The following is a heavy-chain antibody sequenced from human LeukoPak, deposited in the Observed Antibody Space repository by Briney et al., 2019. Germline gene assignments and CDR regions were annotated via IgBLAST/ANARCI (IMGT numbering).Heavy chain of an antibody. V-gene: IGHV3-21*01. J-gene: IGHJ6*02. CDR1: GFTFSSYS. CDR2: ISSSSYYI. D-gene: IGHD3-3*01. CDR3: ARGSFTIFGVDTYGMDV. Sequence: GGSLRLSCAASGFTFSSYSMNRVRQAPGKGLEWVSSISSSSYYIYYADSVKGRFTISRDNAQNSLCLQMNSLRAEDTAVYYCARGSFTIFGVDTYGMDVWGQGTTVTVSS.